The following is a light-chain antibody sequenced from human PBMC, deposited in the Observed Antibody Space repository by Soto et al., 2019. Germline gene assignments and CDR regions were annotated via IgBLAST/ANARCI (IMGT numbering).Light chain of an antibody. CDR2: EVS. CDR1: SSDVGGYNY. CDR3: SSYAGSYISFYA. Sequence: QSVLTQPPSASGSPGQSVTISCTGTSSDVGGYNYVSWYQQHPGKAPKLMIYEVSKRPSGVPDRFSGSKSGNTASLTVSGLQAEDEADYYCSSYAGSYISFYAFGTGPKVTV. V-gene: IGLV2-8*01. J-gene: IGLJ1*01.